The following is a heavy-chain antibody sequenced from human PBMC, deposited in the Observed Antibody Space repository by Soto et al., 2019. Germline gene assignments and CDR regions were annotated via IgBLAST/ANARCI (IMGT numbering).Heavy chain of an antibody. Sequence: QVQLVQSGAEVKKPGASVKVSCKASGYTFTSYAMHWVRQAPGQRLEWMGWINAGNGNTKYSQKFQGRVTITRDTXASTAYMELSNPRSEDTAVYYCARGPGGPDGPGDYWGQGTLVTVSS. CDR1: GYTFTSYA. J-gene: IGHJ4*02. V-gene: IGHV1-3*01. CDR3: ARGPGGPDGPGDY. CDR2: INAGNGNT. D-gene: IGHD2-15*01.